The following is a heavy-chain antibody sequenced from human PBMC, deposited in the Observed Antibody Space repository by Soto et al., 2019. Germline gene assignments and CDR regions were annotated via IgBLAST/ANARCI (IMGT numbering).Heavy chain of an antibody. J-gene: IGHJ5*02. CDR2: ISHSGST. D-gene: IGHD3-10*01. CDR3: ARGRDYGSVPAFDP. V-gene: IGHV4-4*02. Sequence: QVQLQESGPGLVEPSGTLSLTCAVSGGSISTSDWWNWVRQPPGKGLEWIGEISHSGSTHYNPSLKSRVTISVDKSKNQFSPRLTSVTAADTAVFYCARGRDYGSVPAFDPWGQGTLVTVSS. CDR1: GGSISTSDW.